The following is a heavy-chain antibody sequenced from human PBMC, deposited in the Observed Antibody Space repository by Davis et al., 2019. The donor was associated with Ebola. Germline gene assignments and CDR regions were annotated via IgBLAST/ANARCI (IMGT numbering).Heavy chain of an antibody. CDR2: ISYDGSNK. J-gene: IGHJ6*02. V-gene: IGHV3-30-3*01. CDR1: GFTFSSYA. CDR3: PRATGMDV. Sequence: SLNISCASSGFTFSSYAMHWVRQAPGKGVEWVAVISYDGSNKYYADSVKGRFTISRDNSKNTLYLQMNSLRAEDTAVYYCPRATGMDVWGQGTTVTVSS.